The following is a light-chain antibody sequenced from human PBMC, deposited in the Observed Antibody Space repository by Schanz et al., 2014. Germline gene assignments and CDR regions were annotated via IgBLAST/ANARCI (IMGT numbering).Light chain of an antibody. V-gene: IGKV3-20*01. CDR3: QEYGSSRT. CDR1: QSVSSSY. CDR2: GAS. J-gene: IGKJ1*01. Sequence: EIVLTQSPATLSLSPGERATLSCRASQSVSSSYLAWYQQKPGQAPRLLIYGASSRASGIPDRISGSGSGTDFTLTISRLEPEDFGVYYCQEYGSSRTFGQGTKVEIK.